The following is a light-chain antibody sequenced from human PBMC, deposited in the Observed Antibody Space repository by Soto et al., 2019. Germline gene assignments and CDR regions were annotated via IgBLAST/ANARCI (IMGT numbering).Light chain of an antibody. CDR1: SGSVSTSYY. CDR3: VLYMGGGSYV. J-gene: IGLJ1*01. CDR2: STN. Sequence: QTVVTQEPSFSVSPGGTVTLTCGLSSGSVSTSYYPSWYQQTPGQAPRTLIYSTNTRSSGVPDRFSGSILGNKAALTITGAQADDESDYYCVLYMGGGSYVFGTGTKLTVL. V-gene: IGLV8-61*01.